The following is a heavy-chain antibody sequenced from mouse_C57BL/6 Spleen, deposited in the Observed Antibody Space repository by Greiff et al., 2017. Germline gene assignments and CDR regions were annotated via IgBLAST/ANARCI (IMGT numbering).Heavy chain of an antibody. CDR2: IHPNSGSP. J-gene: IGHJ3*01. Sequence: QVQLKQPGAELVKPGASVKLSCKASGYTFTSYWMHWVKQRPGQGLAWIGMIHPNSGSPNYNEKFKSKATLTVDKSSSTAYMQRSNLTSEDSAVYYCARPYYGRSFFAYWGQGTLVTVSA. CDR3: ARPYYGRSFFAY. CDR1: GYTFTSYW. D-gene: IGHD1-1*01. V-gene: IGHV1-64*01.